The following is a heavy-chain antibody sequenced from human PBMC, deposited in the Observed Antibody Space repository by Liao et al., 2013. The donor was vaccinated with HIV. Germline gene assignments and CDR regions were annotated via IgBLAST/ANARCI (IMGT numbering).Heavy chain of an antibody. J-gene: IGHJ4*02. CDR3: ARGSGYSYGRRGDY. CDR2: INDSGST. CDR1: GGSFSGYY. Sequence: QVQLQQWGAGLLKPSETLSLTCAVYGGSFSGYYWSWIRQPPGKGLEWIGEINDSGSTNYNPSLKSRVTMSVDTSKNQFSLKLSSVTAADTAVYYCARGSGYSYGRRGDYWGQGTLVTVSS. V-gene: IGHV4-34*01. D-gene: IGHD5-18*01.